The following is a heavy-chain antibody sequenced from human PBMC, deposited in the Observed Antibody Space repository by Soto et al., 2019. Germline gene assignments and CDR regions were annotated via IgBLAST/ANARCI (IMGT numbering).Heavy chain of an antibody. Sequence: GGSLRLSCAASGFTFSSNDMSWVRQAPGKGLEWVAVISYDESHEYYADSVKGRFTISRDNSKNTLYLQMNSLRGDDTAVYYCARAGYSSSWNWFDPWGQGTQVTVSS. J-gene: IGHJ5*02. CDR2: ISYDESHE. CDR3: ARAGYSSSWNWFDP. CDR1: GFTFSSND. V-gene: IGHV3-30*03. D-gene: IGHD6-13*01.